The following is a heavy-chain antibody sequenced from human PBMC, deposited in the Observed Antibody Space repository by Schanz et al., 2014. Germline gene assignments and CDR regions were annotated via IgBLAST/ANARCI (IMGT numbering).Heavy chain of an antibody. D-gene: IGHD4-17*01. CDR1: GFTLNNAW. J-gene: IGHJ3*02. CDR3: ARKMKLGVYGGKGHDSLDI. CDR2: INSVGSNT. V-gene: IGHV3-74*02. Sequence: EVQLVESGGGLVKPGGSLRLSCATSGFTLNNAWMNWVRQAPGKGLVWVARINSVGSNTDYADSVTGRFTISRDNAKNSLFLQMNSLRAEDTAVYYCARKMKLGVYGGKGHDSLDIWGQGTRVTVSS.